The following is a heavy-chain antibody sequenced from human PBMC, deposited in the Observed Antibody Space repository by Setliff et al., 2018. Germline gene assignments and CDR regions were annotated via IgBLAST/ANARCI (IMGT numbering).Heavy chain of an antibody. CDR1: GFTFSSYA. CDR2: IKEDGSEK. Sequence: PGGSLRLSCAAYGFTFSSYAMNWVCQVPGKGLEWVANIKEDGSEKYYVDSVNGRFTISRDNAKDSLYLQMNNVRAEDTAVYYCAKGWAGDDSWGQGTLVTVSS. V-gene: IGHV3-7*01. CDR3: AKGWAGDDS. J-gene: IGHJ4*02. D-gene: IGHD2-21*01.